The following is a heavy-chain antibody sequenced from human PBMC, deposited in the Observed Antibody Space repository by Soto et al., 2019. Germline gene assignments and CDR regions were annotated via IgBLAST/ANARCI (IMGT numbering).Heavy chain of an antibody. CDR2: INHSGST. V-gene: IGHV4-34*01. CDR1: GGSFSGYY. CDR3: ARDDYDILTGPFDAFDI. D-gene: IGHD3-9*01. J-gene: IGHJ3*02. Sequence: QVQLQQWGAGLLKPSETLSLTCAVYGGSFSGYYWSWIRQPPGKGLEWIGEINHSGSTNYNPSLKSRVTISVXXSXNXXSLKLSSVTAADTAVYYCARDDYDILTGPFDAFDIWGQGTMVTVSS.